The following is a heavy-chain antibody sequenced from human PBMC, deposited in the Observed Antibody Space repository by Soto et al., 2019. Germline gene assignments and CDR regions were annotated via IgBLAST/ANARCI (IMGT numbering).Heavy chain of an antibody. CDR3: AREGYSSSWYKYYYGMDV. J-gene: IGHJ6*02. V-gene: IGHV1-2*04. CDR2: INPNSGGT. Sequence: EASVKVSCKASGYTFTGYYMHWVRQAPGQGLEWMGWINPNSGGTNYAQKFQGWVTMTRDTSISTAYMELSRLRSDDTAVYYCAREGYSSSWYKYYYGMDVWGQGTTVTSP. CDR1: GYTFTGYY. D-gene: IGHD6-13*01.